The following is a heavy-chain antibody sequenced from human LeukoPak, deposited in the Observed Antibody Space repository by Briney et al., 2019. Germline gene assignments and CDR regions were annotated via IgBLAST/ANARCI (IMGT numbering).Heavy chain of an antibody. CDR3: SRFLYHTTGYHYFDS. CDR2: ISGSRSDI. V-gene: IGHV3-21*01. Sequence: GGSLRLSCAVSGFTLSTYSMSWVRQAPGKGLEWVSSISGSRSDIYYADSVKGRFTISSDNAQNSLYLQMSSLGAEDTALYFCSRFLYHTTGYHYFDSWGQGTLVTVSS. CDR1: GFTLSTYS. D-gene: IGHD3-22*01. J-gene: IGHJ4*02.